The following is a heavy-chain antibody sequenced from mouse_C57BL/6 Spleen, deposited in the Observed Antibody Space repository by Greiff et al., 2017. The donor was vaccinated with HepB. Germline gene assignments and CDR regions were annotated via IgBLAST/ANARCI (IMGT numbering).Heavy chain of an antibody. J-gene: IGHJ4*01. V-gene: IGHV1-84*01. CDR1: GYTFTDYY. CDR3: ARGFYYGSSPYAMDY. D-gene: IGHD1-1*01. CDR2: IYPGSGNT. Sequence: LVESGPELVKPGASVKISCKASGYTFTDYYINWVKQRPGQGLEWIGWIYPGSGNTKYNEKFKGKATLTVDTSSSTAYMQLSSLTSEDSAVYFCARGFYYGSSPYAMDYWGQGTSVTVSS.